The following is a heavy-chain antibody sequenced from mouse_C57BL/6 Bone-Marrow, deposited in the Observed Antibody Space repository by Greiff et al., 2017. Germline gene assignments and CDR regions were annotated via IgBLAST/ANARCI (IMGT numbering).Heavy chain of an antibody. D-gene: IGHD2-5*01. CDR1: GYTFTSYG. Sequence: QVQLQQSGAELAMPGASVKLSCKASGYTFTSYGISWVKQRTGQGLEWIGEIYPRSGNTYYNEKFKGKATLTADKSSSTAYMELRSLTSEDSAVYFCARWAYYSNYGGAMDYWGQGTSVTVSS. CDR2: IYPRSGNT. V-gene: IGHV1-81*01. CDR3: ARWAYYSNYGGAMDY. J-gene: IGHJ4*01.